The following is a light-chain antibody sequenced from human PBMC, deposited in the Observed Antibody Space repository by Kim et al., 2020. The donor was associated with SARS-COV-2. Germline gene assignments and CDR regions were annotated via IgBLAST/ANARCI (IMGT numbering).Light chain of an antibody. J-gene: IGLJ3*02. V-gene: IGLV2-8*01. Sequence: QSALTQPPSASGSPGQSVTISCTGTSTDVGGYYYVSWYQQHPGKVPKLMIYEVSKRPSGVPDRFSGSKSGNTASLTVSGLQAEDEADYYCISYTSSNSWVFGGGTQLTVL. CDR2: EVS. CDR3: ISYTSSNSWV. CDR1: STDVGGYYY.